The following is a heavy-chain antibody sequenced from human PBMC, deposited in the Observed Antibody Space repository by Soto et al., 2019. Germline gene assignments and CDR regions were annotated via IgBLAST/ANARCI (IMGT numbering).Heavy chain of an antibody. CDR2: IYYSWST. D-gene: IGHD1-20*01. Sequence: QVQLQESGPGLVKPSQTLSLTCTVSGGSISSGGYYWSWIRQHPGKSLEWIGYIYYSWSTYYNPSLTSRVTISVDASQNQFSLKLISVTAAGTAVYYCARDRYNWNGLAHYYFDYWGQGTLVTVSS. V-gene: IGHV4-31*03. J-gene: IGHJ4*02. CDR1: GGSISSGGYY. CDR3: ARDRYNWNGLAHYYFDY.